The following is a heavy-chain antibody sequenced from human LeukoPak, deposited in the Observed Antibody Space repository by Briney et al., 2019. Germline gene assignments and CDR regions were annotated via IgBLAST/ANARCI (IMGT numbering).Heavy chain of an antibody. Sequence: GGSLRLSCAASGYTFSDYYMSWIRQAPGKGLEWVSYISSSGSTIYYADSVKGRFTISRDNAKNSLYLQMNSLRAEDTAVYYCARDGTQRYYDFWSGYSGYYYGMDVWGQGTTVTVSS. D-gene: IGHD3-3*01. V-gene: IGHV3-11*01. J-gene: IGHJ6*02. CDR2: ISSSGSTI. CDR1: GYTFSDYY. CDR3: ARDGTQRYYDFWSGYSGYYYGMDV.